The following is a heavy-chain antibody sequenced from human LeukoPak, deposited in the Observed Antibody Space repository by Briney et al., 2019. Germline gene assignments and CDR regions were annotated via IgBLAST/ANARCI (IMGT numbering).Heavy chain of an antibody. J-gene: IGHJ5*02. V-gene: IGHV4-39*07. CDR3: ARGQAYIVVVPAAIYNWFDP. Sequence: TSSETLSLTCTVSGGSISSGDYYWSWIRQPPGKGLEWIGEINHSGSTNYNPSLKSRVTISVDTSKNQFYLKLSSVTAADTAVYYCARGQAYIVVVPAAIYNWFDPWGQGTLVTVSS. D-gene: IGHD2-2*02. CDR2: INHSGST. CDR1: GGSISSGDYY.